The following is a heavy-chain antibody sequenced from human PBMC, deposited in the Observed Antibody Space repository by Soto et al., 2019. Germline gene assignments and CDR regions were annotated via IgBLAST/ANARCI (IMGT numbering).Heavy chain of an antibody. Sequence: GGSLRLSCPTSGFPFSDYYMSWIRQAPGKGLEWLSHISPKSTYRNYADSVKGRFTISRDNTKSSLFLQMNSLGVEDTAVYYCVRGGGGGLFEHWGQGVLVTVSS. V-gene: IGHV3-11*06. J-gene: IGHJ4*02. CDR1: GFPFSDYY. CDR3: VRGGGGGLFEH. D-gene: IGHD2-21*01. CDR2: ISPKSTYR.